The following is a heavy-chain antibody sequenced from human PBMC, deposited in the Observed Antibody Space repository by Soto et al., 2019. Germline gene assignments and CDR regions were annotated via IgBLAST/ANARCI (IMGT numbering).Heavy chain of an antibody. CDR3: ARDQAVTSGYGMDG. CDR1: GYTFSDYY. CDR2: INPNTVGT. J-gene: IGHJ6*04. D-gene: IGHD4-17*01. Sequence: QVQLVQSGAEVKKPGASLKFSCKASGYTFSDYYIHWVRQAPGQGLEWMGWINPNTVGTKYSQKFQGRVTMTRDTSSSTVYMELGGLRADDTAVYFCARDQAVTSGYGMDGWGEGTMLTVSS. V-gene: IGHV1-2*02.